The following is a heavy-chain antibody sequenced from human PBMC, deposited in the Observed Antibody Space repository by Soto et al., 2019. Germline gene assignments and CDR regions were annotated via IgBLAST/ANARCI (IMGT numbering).Heavy chain of an antibody. D-gene: IGHD3-9*01. V-gene: IGHV1-18*01. CDR3: ARDRDYDILTGYYGYFDY. CDR1: CYTFTSYG. J-gene: IGHJ4*02. CDR2: ISAYNGNT. Sequence: ASVKVSCKAACYTFTSYGISWVRQAPGQGLEWMGWISAYNGNTNYAQKLQGRVTMTTDTSTSTAYMELRSLRSDDTAVYYCARDRDYDILTGYYGYFDYWGQGTLVTVSS.